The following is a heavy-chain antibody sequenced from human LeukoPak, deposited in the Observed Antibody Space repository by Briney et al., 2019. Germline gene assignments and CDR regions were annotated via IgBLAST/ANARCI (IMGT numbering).Heavy chain of an antibody. CDR3: AREANWGSGAFDI. V-gene: IGHV4-39*07. Sequence: SETLSLTCTVSGGSISSSSYYWGWIRQPPGKGLEWIGSIYHSGSTYYNPSLKSRVTISVDRSKNQFSLKLSSVTAADTAVYYCAREANWGSGAFDIWGQGTMVTVSP. D-gene: IGHD7-27*01. CDR1: GGSISSSSYY. J-gene: IGHJ3*02. CDR2: IYHSGST.